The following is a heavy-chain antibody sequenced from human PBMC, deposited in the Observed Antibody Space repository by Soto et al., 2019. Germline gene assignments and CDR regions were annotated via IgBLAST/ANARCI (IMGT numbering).Heavy chain of an antibody. CDR1: SGSISSSSW. V-gene: IGHV4-4*02. Sequence: QVQLQESGPGLVKPSGTLSLTCAVSSGSISSSSWWSWVRQPPGKGLEWIGEIYHSGSTNYNPSLKSRVTISVDKSKNQFSLKLSSVTAADTAVYYCASRSAYCSGGSCYSDYWGQGTLVTVSS. CDR2: IYHSGST. CDR3: ASRSAYCSGGSCYSDY. D-gene: IGHD2-15*01. J-gene: IGHJ4*02.